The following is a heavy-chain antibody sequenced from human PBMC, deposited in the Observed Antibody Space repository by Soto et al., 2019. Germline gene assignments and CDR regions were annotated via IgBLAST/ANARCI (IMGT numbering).Heavy chain of an antibody. CDR2: ISGSGDDI. Sequence: QVQLAESGGNLVEPGGSLRLSCVGSGFTFSGWYINWIRQAPGKGLEWISHISGSGDDIKYADSVKGRFTISRDNAKNSLFLQMNDLRADDTAVYYCARDYSNGGYDSWGQGTLASVSS. CDR3: ARDYSNGGYDS. V-gene: IGHV3-11*01. J-gene: IGHJ4*02. D-gene: IGHD4-4*01. CDR1: GFTFSGWY.